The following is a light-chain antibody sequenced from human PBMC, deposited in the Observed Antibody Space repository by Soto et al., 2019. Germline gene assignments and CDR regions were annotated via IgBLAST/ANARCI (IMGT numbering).Light chain of an antibody. CDR3: QQYNSYSRT. J-gene: IGKJ1*01. CDR1: QSVNSW. V-gene: IGKV1-5*03. Sequence: QSPSTLSASVGDRVTITCRASQSVNSWLAWYQQKPGKAPKLLIYQASTLESGVPSRFSGSRSGTEFTLTISSLQPDDFATYYCQQYNSYSRTFGQGTKVDIK. CDR2: QAS.